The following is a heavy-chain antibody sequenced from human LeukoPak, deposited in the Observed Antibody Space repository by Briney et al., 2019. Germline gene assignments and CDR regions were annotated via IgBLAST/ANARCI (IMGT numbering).Heavy chain of an antibody. CDR1: GFTFSSYA. CDR2: ISGSGGST. Sequence: GGSLRLSCAASGFTFSSYAMSWVRQAPGKGLEWVSAISGSGGSTYYADSVKGRFTISRDNSKNTLYLQMNSLRAEDTAVYYCARAGIWFGATYFDYWGQGTLVTVFS. V-gene: IGHV3-23*01. CDR3: ARAGIWFGATYFDY. D-gene: IGHD3-10*01. J-gene: IGHJ4*02.